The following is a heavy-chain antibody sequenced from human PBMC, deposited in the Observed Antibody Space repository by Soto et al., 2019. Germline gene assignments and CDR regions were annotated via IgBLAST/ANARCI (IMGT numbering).Heavy chain of an antibody. D-gene: IGHD3-10*02. Sequence: QVQLQESGPGLVKPSQTLSLTCTVSGGSISSGGYYWTWIRPHPGKGLGWIGYTYNSGSTYYNPAPKSRVAISVDTSKNQISLKLSSVTAAYTSVYYCARSVFPRGQGTLVTVSP. CDR3: ARSVFP. V-gene: IGHV4-31*03. CDR2: TYNSGST. CDR1: GGSISSGGYY. J-gene: IGHJ4*01.